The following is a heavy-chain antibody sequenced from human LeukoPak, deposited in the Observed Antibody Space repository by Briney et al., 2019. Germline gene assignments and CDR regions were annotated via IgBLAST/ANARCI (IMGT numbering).Heavy chain of an antibody. CDR1: GFTFSSNY. V-gene: IGHV3-53*01. CDR2: IYSGGST. Sequence: GGSQRLSCAASGFTFSSNYMSWVRQAPGKGLEWVSVIYSGGSTYYADSVKGRFTISRDNSKNTLYLQMNSLRAEDTAVYYCARGFADLGNWFDPWGQGTLVTVSS. CDR3: ARGFADLGNWFDP. J-gene: IGHJ5*02.